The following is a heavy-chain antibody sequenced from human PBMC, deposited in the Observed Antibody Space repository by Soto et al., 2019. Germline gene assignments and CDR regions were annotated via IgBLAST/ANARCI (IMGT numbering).Heavy chain of an antibody. CDR1: GFPFSSYW. CDR3: TRRGCSTTGCYFN. J-gene: IGHJ4*02. D-gene: IGHD2-2*01. V-gene: IGHV3-74*03. Sequence: EVRLVESGGDLVQPGWSLRLSCAASGFPFSSYWMHWVRQAPGKGLVWVSRINGDGSSITYADSVKGRFTISRDNAKNTLYLQMNSLRAEDAAVYYCTRRGCSTTGCYFNWGRGTLVTVSS. CDR2: INGDGSSI.